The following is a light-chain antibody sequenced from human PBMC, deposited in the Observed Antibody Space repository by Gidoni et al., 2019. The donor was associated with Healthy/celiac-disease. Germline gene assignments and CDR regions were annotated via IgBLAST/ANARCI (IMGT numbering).Light chain of an antibody. V-gene: IGKV1-27*01. CDR3: QKYNSALAT. Sequence: DMQMTQSPSPLSASVGDRVTITCRATQGISNYLAWYQQKPGKVPKLLIYAASTLQSGVPSRFSGSVSGTDFTLSISSLQPEDFATYYCQKYNSALATFGQGTKVEIK. CDR1: QGISNY. CDR2: AAS. J-gene: IGKJ1*01.